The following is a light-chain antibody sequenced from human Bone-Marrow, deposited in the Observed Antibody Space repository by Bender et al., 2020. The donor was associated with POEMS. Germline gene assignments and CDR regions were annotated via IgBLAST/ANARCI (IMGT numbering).Light chain of an antibody. V-gene: IGLV3-1*01. CDR2: QDN. CDR3: HVWDSHSDHV. J-gene: IGLJ3*02. Sequence: SYELSQPPSVSVSPGQTASITCSGDNLGDRNVCWYQQRPGQSPVMLIYQDNKRPSGIPERFSGSKFANTATLIISRVEAGDEAVYYCHVWDSHSDHVFGRGTSLTVL. CDR1: NLGDRN.